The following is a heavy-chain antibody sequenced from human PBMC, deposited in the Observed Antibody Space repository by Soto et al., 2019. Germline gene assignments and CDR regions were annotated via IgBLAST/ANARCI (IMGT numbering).Heavy chain of an antibody. Sequence: GGSLRLSCAGSGFTLSEHYIDWVRQAPGKGLEWVGRSRDKPQGYRKASVAPVKGRFTTSRAESKNTANLQLNSLKTEETAVYYCVRATDFSDSSGYTRCLDYWVQGTLVTVAS. D-gene: IGHD3-22*01. CDR2: SRDKPQGYRK. CDR1: GFTLSEHY. J-gene: IGHJ4*02. V-gene: IGHV3-72*01. CDR3: VRATDFSDSSGYTRCLDY.